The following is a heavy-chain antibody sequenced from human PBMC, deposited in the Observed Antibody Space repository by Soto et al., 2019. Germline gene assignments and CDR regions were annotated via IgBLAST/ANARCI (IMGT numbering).Heavy chain of an antibody. J-gene: IGHJ4*02. CDR3: ARGYVWGSSRTGRGLGY. CDR2: INPNSGGT. Sequence: QVQLVQSGAEVKKPGASVKVSCKASGYTFTGYYMHWVRQAPGQGLEWMGWINPNSGGTNYAQKFQGRVTMTRDTSISTAYMELGRLRSDDTAVYYCARGYVWGSSRTGRGLGYWGQGTLVTVSS. V-gene: IGHV1-2*02. D-gene: IGHD3-16*02. CDR1: GYTFTGYY.